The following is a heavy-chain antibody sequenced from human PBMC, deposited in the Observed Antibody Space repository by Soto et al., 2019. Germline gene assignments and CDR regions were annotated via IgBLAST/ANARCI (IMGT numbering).Heavy chain of an antibody. D-gene: IGHD5-18*01. CDR1: GYSFTSYW. J-gene: IGHJ6*02. CDR3: ARRGGADTAMVGYYGMDV. CDR2: IYPGDSDT. V-gene: IGHV5-51*01. Sequence: PGESLKISCKGSGYSFTSYWIGWVRQMPGKGLEWMGIIYPGDSDTRYSPSFQGQVTISADKSISTAYLQWSSLKASDTAMYYCARRGGADTAMVGYYGMDVWGQGTTVTVSS.